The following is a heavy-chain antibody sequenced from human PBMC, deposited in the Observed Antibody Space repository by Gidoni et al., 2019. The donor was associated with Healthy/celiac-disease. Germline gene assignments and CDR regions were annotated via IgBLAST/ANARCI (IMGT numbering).Heavy chain of an antibody. D-gene: IGHD3-22*01. CDR1: GCSISSSSYY. Sequence: QLQLQESGPGLVKPSETLSLTCTVSGCSISSSSYYWGWIRQPPGKGLEWIGSIYYSGSTYYNPSLKSRVTISVDTSKNQFSLKLSSVTAADTAVYYCARLNYDSSGYSDYWGQGTLVTVSS. CDR3: ARLNYDSSGYSDY. CDR2: IYYSGST. V-gene: IGHV4-39*01. J-gene: IGHJ4*02.